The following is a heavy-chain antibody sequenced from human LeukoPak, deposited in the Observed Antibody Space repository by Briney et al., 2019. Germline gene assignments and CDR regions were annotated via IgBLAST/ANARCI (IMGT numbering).Heavy chain of an antibody. J-gene: IGHJ4*02. D-gene: IGHD7-27*01. CDR3: AKTGDYRDYFDY. V-gene: IGHV3-23*01. CDR1: GFTFSSYA. Sequence: GGSLRLSCAASGFTFSSYAMSWVRQAPGKGLEWVSAISGSVGSTYYADSVKGRFTISRDNSKNTLYLQMNSLRAEDTAVYYCAKTGDYRDYFDYWGQGTLVTVSS. CDR2: ISGSVGST.